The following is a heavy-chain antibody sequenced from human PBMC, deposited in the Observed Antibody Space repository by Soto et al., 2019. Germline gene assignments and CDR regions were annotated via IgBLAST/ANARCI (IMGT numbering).Heavy chain of an antibody. Sequence: QVHLAESGGGVVQPGRSLRLSCAGSGFTFSSYAIQWVRQAPGKGLGWVAVISNDGSYKYYADSLKGRFIISRDNSKNTLYLQMNSLRAEDTAVYYCAKDLYYYDSSLDDYWGQGTLVSVSS. CDR1: GFTFSSYA. D-gene: IGHD3-22*01. CDR3: AKDLYYYDSSLDDY. CDR2: ISNDGSYK. J-gene: IGHJ4*02. V-gene: IGHV3-30*18.